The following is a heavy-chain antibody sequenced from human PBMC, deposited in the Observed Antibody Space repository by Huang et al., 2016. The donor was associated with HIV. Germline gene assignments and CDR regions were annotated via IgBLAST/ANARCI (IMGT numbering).Heavy chain of an antibody. Sequence: QVQLQESGPGLVKPSETLSLTCTVSGGSMSSYYWSWIRQPQGKGLECIGYIYYSGSTNYNPSLKSRVTISVDTSKNQFSLRLSSVTAADTAVYYCASASIAARRWFDPWGQGSLVTVSS. CDR3: ASASIAARRWFDP. J-gene: IGHJ5*02. D-gene: IGHD6-6*01. CDR1: GGSMSSYY. CDR2: IYYSGST. V-gene: IGHV4-59*01.